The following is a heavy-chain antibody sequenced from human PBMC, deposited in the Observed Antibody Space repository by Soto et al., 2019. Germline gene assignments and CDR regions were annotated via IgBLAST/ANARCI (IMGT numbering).Heavy chain of an antibody. CDR2: INPNSGGT. D-gene: IGHD6-6*01. V-gene: IGHV1-2*02. CDR3: AREHIGSSDFDY. J-gene: IGHJ4*02. CDR1: GYSFTGYY. Sequence: ASVKVSCKASGYSFTGYYMHWVRQAPGQGLEWMGWINPNSGGTNYAQKFQGRVTITRDTSISTAYMELSRLRSDDTAVYYCAREHIGSSDFDYWGQETLVTAPQ.